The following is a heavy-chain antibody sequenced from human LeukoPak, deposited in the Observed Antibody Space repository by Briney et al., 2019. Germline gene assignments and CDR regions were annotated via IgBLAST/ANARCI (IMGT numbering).Heavy chain of an antibody. CDR3: ARGESGYYYAVDY. V-gene: IGHV4-30-4*01. CDR2: IYYSGST. J-gene: IGHJ4*02. D-gene: IGHD3-22*01. Sequence: PSQTLSLTCTVSGGSISGGDYYWSWIRQPPGKGLEWIGYIYYSGSTYYNPSLKSRVTISVDTSKNQFSLKLSSVTAADTAVYYCARGESGYYYAVDYWGQGTLVTVSS. CDR1: GGSISGGDYY.